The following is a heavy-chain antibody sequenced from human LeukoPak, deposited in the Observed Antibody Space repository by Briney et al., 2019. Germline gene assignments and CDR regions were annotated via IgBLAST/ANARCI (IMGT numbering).Heavy chain of an antibody. D-gene: IGHD2-15*01. V-gene: IGHV3-33*01. Sequence: GGSLRLSCATSGFTFSSYSMQWVRQAPGKGLEWVAVIWVDGSKKFYADSVEGRFTISRDDSKSTSYLQMNSLRAEDTAVYYCARDQGYCSGGRCHSHLDYWGQGTLVTVSS. CDR3: ARDQGYCSGGRCHSHLDY. J-gene: IGHJ4*02. CDR1: GFTFSSYS. CDR2: IWVDGSKK.